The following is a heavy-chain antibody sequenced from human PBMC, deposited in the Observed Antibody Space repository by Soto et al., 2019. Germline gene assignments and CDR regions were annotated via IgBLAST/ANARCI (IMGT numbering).Heavy chain of an antibody. CDR3: ARHVLRGYSYGHFDY. CDR1: GGSISSSSYY. CDR2: IYYSGST. D-gene: IGHD5-18*01. V-gene: IGHV4-39*01. J-gene: IGHJ4*02. Sequence: ASETLSLTCAVSGGSISSSSYYWGWIRQPPGKGLEWIGSIYYSGSTYYNPSLKSRVTISVDTSKNQFSLKLSSVTAADTAVYYCARHVLRGYSYGHFDYWGQGTLVTVSS.